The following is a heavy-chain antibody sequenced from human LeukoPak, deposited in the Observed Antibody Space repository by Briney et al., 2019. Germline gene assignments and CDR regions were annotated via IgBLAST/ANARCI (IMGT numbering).Heavy chain of an antibody. J-gene: IGHJ4*02. CDR1: GFTFSSYA. CDR3: AKVPNPHYYDSSGYLRGVDY. Sequence: GGSLRLSCAASGFTFSSYAMSWGRQAPGKGLEWFSAISVMGGSTYYADSVKGRFTISRDNSKNTPYLQMNSLRPEDTAVYYCAKVPNPHYYDSSGYLRGVDYWGQGTLVTVSS. V-gene: IGHV3-23*01. D-gene: IGHD3-22*01. CDR2: ISVMGGST.